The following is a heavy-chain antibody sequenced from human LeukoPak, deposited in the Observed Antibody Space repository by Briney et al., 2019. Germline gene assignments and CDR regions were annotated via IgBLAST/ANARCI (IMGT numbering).Heavy chain of an antibody. CDR3: ARDLIRNWFDP. D-gene: IGHD2-8*01. V-gene: IGHV3-30-3*01. J-gene: IGHJ5*02. CDR1: GFTFSNYA. CDR2: ISYDGSNK. Sequence: PGRSLRLSCAASGFTFSNYAMHWVRQAPGKGLEWVAVISYDGSNKYYADSVKGRFTISRDNSKNTLYLQMNSLRAEDTAVYYCARDLIRNWFDPWGQGTLVTVSS.